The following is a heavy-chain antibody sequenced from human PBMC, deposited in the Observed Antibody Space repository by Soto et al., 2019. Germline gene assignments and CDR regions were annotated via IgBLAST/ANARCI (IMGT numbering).Heavy chain of an antibody. D-gene: IGHD3-9*01. CDR1: GYTFTSYG. V-gene: IGHV1-18*01. J-gene: IGHJ4*02. Sequence: GASVKVSCKASGYTFTSYGISWVRQAPGQGLEWMGWISAYNGNTNYAQKLQGRVTMTTDTSTSTAYMELRSLRSDDTAVYYCARDKMLRYFDWLSFDYWGQGTLVTVSS. CDR2: ISAYNGNT. CDR3: ARDKMLRYFDWLSFDY.